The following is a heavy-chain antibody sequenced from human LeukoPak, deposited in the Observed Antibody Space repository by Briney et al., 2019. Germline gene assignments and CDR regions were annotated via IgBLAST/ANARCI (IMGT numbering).Heavy chain of an antibody. V-gene: IGHV1-18*01. Sequence: ASVKVSCKASGYTFTGYYMYWVRQAPGQGLEWMGWINPNSGNTNYAQKLQGRVTMTTDTSTSTAYMELRSLRSDDTAVYYCARFNFDAFDIWGQGTMVTVSS. J-gene: IGHJ3*02. CDR2: INPNSGNT. CDR3: ARFNFDAFDI. D-gene: IGHD1-1*01. CDR1: GYTFTGYY.